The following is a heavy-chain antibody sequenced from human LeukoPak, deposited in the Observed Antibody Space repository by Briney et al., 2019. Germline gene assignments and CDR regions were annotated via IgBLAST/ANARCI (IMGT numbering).Heavy chain of an antibody. V-gene: IGHV3-30*18. CDR1: VFTFSSYD. J-gene: IGHJ4*02. D-gene: IGHD3-16*01. Sequence: GRCLRLSCAASVFTFSSYDTHCGRQAPGKGLEWVSVISYGGNNKYYADSVKGRFTISRDDSENTLYLQMNSLRPEDPAGYYCAKGGAALDYWGQGTLVTVSS. CDR3: AKGGAALDY. CDR2: ISYGGNNK.